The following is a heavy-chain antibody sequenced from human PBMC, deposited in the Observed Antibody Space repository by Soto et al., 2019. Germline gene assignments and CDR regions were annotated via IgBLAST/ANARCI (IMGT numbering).Heavy chain of an antibody. J-gene: IGHJ4*02. D-gene: IGHD3-3*01. CDR3: AKEVHYDFWSGYQFDY. V-gene: IGHV3-23*01. Sequence: GGSLRLSCAASGFTFSSYAMSWVRQAPGKGLEWVSAISGSGGSTYYADSVKGRFTISRDNSKNTLYLQMNSLRAEDTAVYYCAKEVHYDFWSGYQFDYWGQGTLVTVST. CDR1: GFTFSSYA. CDR2: ISGSGGST.